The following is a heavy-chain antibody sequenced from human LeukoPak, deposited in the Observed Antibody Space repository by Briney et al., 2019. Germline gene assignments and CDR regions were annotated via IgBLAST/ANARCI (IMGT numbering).Heavy chain of an antibody. CDR1: GGSISSGDYY. CDR2: MYYSGST. CDR3: ARPYYYDSRIDP. D-gene: IGHD3-22*01. J-gene: IGHJ5*02. V-gene: IGHV4-30-4*01. Sequence: SQTLSLTCTVSGGSISSGDYYWSWIRQPPGKGLEWIAYMYYSGSTYYNPSLKSRVTMSADTSKNQLSLKLSSVTAAHTAVYYCARPYYYDSRIDPWGQGILVTVSS.